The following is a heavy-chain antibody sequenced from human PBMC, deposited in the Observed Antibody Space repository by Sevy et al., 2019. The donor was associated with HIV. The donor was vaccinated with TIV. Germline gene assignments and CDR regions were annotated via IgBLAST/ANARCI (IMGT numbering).Heavy chain of an antibody. Sequence: GGSLRLSCAASGFTFSNAWMNWVRQAPGKGVEWVGRIKSKTDGGTTDYAAPVKGRFTISRDDSKNTLYLQMNSLKTEDTAVYYCTTSLRDYYDSSGIDYWGQGTLVTVSS. CDR2: IKSKTDGGTT. J-gene: IGHJ4*02. CDR1: GFTFSNAW. D-gene: IGHD3-22*01. CDR3: TTSLRDYYDSSGIDY. V-gene: IGHV3-15*07.